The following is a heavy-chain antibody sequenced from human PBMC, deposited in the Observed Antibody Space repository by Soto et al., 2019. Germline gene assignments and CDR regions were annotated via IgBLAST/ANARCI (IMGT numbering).Heavy chain of an antibody. Sequence: SETLSLTCTVSGGSISSSSYYWGWIRQPPGKGLEWIGSIYYSGSTYYNPSLKSRVTISVDTSKNQFSLKLSSVTAADTAVYYCAKMSDRGYSGPDHGYYYMDVWGKGTTVTVSS. J-gene: IGHJ6*03. D-gene: IGHD5-12*01. V-gene: IGHV4-39*01. CDR1: GGSISSSSYY. CDR2: IYYSGST. CDR3: AKMSDRGYSGPDHGYYYMDV.